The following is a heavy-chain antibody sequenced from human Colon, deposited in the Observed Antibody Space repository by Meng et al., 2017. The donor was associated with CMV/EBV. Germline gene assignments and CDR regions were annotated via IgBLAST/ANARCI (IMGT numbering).Heavy chain of an antibody. V-gene: IGHV1-2*02. CDR2: INPDSGAT. Sequence: ASVKVSCKASGYTFTAYYLRWVRQAPGQGLEWMGWINPDSGATNSAQKFQNRVTMTRDTSISAAYMEMTSLTFDDTAVYFCARGPTPDPYDKYEGWFDPWGQGTQVTVSS. CDR1: GYTFTAYY. D-gene: IGHD2-21*01. CDR3: ARGPTPDPYDKYEGWFDP. J-gene: IGHJ5*02.